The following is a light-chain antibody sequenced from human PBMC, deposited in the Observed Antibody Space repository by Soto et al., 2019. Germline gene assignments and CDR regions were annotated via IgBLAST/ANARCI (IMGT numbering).Light chain of an antibody. CDR3: QQYNNWPPENT. V-gene: IGKV3-15*01. Sequence: EIVMTQSPATLSVSPGERATLSCRASQSVSSSLAWFQQKPGQAPRLLIYGASTRATDIPARFSGSGSGTEFNLTISSLQSEDFAVYYCQQYNNWPPENTFGQGTKREIK. J-gene: IGKJ2*01. CDR2: GAS. CDR1: QSVSSS.